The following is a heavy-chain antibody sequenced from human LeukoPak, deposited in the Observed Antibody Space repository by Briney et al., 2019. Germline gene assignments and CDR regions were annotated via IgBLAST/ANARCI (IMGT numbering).Heavy chain of an antibody. CDR3: ARARGYCTNGVCPDYYYGMDV. CDR1: GFTFSSYG. V-gene: IGHV3-33*01. D-gene: IGHD2-8*01. Sequence: GRSLRLSCAVSGFTFSSYGMHWVRQAPGKGLEWVAVIWYDGSNKYYADSVKGRFTLSRDNSKNTLYLQMNSLRAEDTAVYYCARARGYCTNGVCPDYYYGMDVWGQGTTVTVSS. J-gene: IGHJ6*02. CDR2: IWYDGSNK.